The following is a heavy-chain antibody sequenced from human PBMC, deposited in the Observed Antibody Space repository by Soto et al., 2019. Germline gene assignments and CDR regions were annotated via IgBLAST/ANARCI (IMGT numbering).Heavy chain of an antibody. CDR1: GGSVSSGSYY. J-gene: IGHJ3*02. D-gene: IGHD3-10*01. Sequence: SETLSLTCTVSGGSVSSGSYYWSWIRQPPGKGLEWIGYIYYSGSTNYNPPLKSRVTISVDTSKNQFSLKLSSVTAADTAVYYCARVWGGAFDIWGQGTMVTVSS. V-gene: IGHV4-61*01. CDR3: ARVWGGAFDI. CDR2: IYYSGST.